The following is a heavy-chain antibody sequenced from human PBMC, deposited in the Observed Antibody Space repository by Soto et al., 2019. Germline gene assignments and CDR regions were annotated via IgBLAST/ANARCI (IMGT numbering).Heavy chain of an antibody. CDR3: ARATPAPGHDF. V-gene: IGHV1-8*01. Sequence: AGKACCKASGCTFARNEMNWGRQASGQELEWMGWMNPNTGGSGYAQDFQGRITMTRDTATSTAYMELASLRSDDTAVYYCARATPAPGHDFWG. CDR1: GCTFARNE. D-gene: IGHD2-2*01. J-gene: IGHJ3*01. CDR2: MNPNTGGS.